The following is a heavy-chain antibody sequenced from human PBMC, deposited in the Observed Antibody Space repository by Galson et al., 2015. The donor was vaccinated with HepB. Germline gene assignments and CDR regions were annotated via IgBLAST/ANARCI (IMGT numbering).Heavy chain of an antibody. D-gene: IGHD1-26*01. CDR2: ISAYNGNT. V-gene: IGHV1-18*01. Sequence: SVKVSCKASGYTFTSYGISWVRQAPGQGLEWMGWISAYNGNTNYAQKLQGRVTMTTDTSTSTAYMELRSLRSDDTAVYYCARDQGIVGATPGYYYGMDVWGQGTTVTVSS. CDR3: ARDQGIVGATPGYYYGMDV. J-gene: IGHJ6*02. CDR1: GYTFTSYG.